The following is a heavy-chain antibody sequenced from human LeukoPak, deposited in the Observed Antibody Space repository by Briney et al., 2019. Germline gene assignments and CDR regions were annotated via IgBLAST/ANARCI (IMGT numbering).Heavy chain of an antibody. D-gene: IGHD6-19*01. CDR3: AREPGYSSGWYYFDY. CDR1: GGTFISYA. Sequence: SVKVSCKASGGTFISYAISWVRQAPGQGLEWMGRIIPIFGTANYAQKFQGRVTITTDESTSTAYMELSSLRSEDTAVYYCAREPGYSSGWYYFDYWGQGSLVTVSS. J-gene: IGHJ4*02. V-gene: IGHV1-69*05. CDR2: IIPIFGTA.